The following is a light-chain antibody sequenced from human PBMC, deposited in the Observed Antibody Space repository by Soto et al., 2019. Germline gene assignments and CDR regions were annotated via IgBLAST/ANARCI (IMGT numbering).Light chain of an antibody. CDR3: QQAHSSPWT. J-gene: IGKJ1*01. Sequence: DIQMTQSPSSVSASVGDRVTVTCRASRDVSAFFAWYQQAPGKAPKLLIYASSTLQSGVPSRFSGSGSGTDFNLTISSLQPEDSAIYFCQQAHSSPWTFGQGDQGGYQ. V-gene: IGKV1-12*01. CDR1: RDVSAF. CDR2: ASS.